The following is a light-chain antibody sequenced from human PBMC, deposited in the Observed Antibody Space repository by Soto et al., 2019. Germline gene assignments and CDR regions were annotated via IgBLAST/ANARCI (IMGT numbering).Light chain of an antibody. CDR3: QQTYTNPQT. CDR1: QTSATY. J-gene: IGKJ1*01. V-gene: IGKV1-39*01. Sequence: DIQMTQSKSSLSASVGDRVTITCRASQTSATYINWYQQKSGSAPRLLIYEASGLQSGVPSRFSGSGSGTHFVLTISNFQPEDSATYFCQQTYTNPQTFGQGSMVDI. CDR2: EAS.